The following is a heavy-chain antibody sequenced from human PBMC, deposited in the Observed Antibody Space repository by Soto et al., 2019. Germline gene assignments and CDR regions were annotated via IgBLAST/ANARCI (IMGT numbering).Heavy chain of an antibody. Sequence: QVQLQQWGAGLLKPSETLSLTCAVYGGSFSGYYWSWIRQPPGKGLEWIGEINHSGSTNYNPSLKRRVTISVDTSKNQFSLKLSSVTAADTAVYYCARFPHYYGSGNWFDPWGQGTLVTVSS. D-gene: IGHD3-10*01. CDR2: INHSGST. J-gene: IGHJ5*02. V-gene: IGHV4-34*01. CDR3: ARFPHYYGSGNWFDP. CDR1: GGSFSGYY.